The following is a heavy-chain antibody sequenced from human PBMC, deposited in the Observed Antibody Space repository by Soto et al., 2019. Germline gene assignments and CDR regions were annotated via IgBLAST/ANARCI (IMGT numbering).Heavy chain of an antibody. CDR2: IVVGSGNT. CDR1: GFTFTSSA. Sequence: SVKVSCKASGFTFTSSAVQWVRQARGQRLEWIGWIVVGSGNTNYAQKFQERVTITRDMSTSTAYMELSSLRSEDTAVYCCAADPGLEWLLYGNYYYGMDVWGQGTTVTVSS. V-gene: IGHV1-58*01. J-gene: IGHJ6*02. CDR3: AADPGLEWLLYGNYYYGMDV. D-gene: IGHD3-3*01.